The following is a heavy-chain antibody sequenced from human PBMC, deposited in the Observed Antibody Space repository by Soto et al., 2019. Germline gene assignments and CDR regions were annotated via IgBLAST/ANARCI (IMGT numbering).Heavy chain of an antibody. Sequence: KGLEWIGDIYYSGSTNYNPSLKSRVTISVDTSKNQFSLKLSSVTAADTAVYYCVFFFQAGGSRRVPVPVSAFLLNRSSDL. V-gene: IGHV4-59*08. J-gene: IGHJ2*01. CDR3: VFFFQAGGSRRVPVPVSAFLLNRSSDL. D-gene: IGHD6-13*01. CDR2: IYYSGST.